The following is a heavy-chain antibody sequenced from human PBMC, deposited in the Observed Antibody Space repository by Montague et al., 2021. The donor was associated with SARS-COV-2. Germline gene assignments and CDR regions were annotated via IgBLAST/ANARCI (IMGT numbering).Heavy chain of an antibody. CDR1: GGSISSSSYY. CDR3: ARDPSRQLLLYPVGDYYYCMDV. Sequence: SETLSLTCTVSGGSISSSSYYWGWIRQPPGKGLEWIGSIYYSGSTYYNPSHKSRVTISVDTSKNQFSLKLNSVTAADTAVYYCARDPSRQLLLYPVGDYYYCMDVWGQGTTVTVSS. V-gene: IGHV4-39*07. CDR2: IYYSGST. D-gene: IGHD2-2*02. J-gene: IGHJ6*02.